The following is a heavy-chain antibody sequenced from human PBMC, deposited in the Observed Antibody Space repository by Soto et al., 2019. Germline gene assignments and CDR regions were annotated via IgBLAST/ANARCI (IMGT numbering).Heavy chain of an antibody. V-gene: IGHV5-10-1*01. CDR3: ARHRDTAMAYYYYGMDV. Sequence: LKISCKGSGYSFTSYWISWVRQMPGKGLEWMGRIDPSDSYTNYSPSFQGHVTISADKSISTAYLQWSSLKASDTAMYYCARHRDTAMAYYYYGMDVWGQGTTVTVSS. CDR2: IDPSDSYT. J-gene: IGHJ6*02. D-gene: IGHD5-18*01. CDR1: GYSFTSYW.